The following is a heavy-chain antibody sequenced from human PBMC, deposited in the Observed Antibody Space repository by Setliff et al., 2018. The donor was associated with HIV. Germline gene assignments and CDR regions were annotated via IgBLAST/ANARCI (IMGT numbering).Heavy chain of an antibody. CDR3: ARVRGSSYFWTFDY. J-gene: IGHJ4*02. V-gene: IGHV4-59*01. CDR2: IYYIGNT. CDR1: GGSINSYY. D-gene: IGHD1-26*01. Sequence: TLSLTCAVSGGSINSYYWSWIRQPPGKGLEWIGYIYYIGNTNYNPSLKSRVTISVDTSKNQFSLKLSSVTAADTAVYYCARVRGSSYFWTFDYWGQGTLVTVSS.